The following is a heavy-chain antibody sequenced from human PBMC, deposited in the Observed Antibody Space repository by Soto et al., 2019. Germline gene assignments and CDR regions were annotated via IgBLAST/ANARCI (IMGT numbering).Heavy chain of an antibody. J-gene: IGHJ6*02. D-gene: IGHD3-22*01. Sequence: GGSLRLSCAASGFTFSSYAMSWVRQAPGKGLEWVSAISGSGGNTYYADSVKGRFTISRDNSKNTLYLQMNSLRAEDKAVYYCAKRELTGTISGYYEHEDYYYYYGMDVWGQGTTVTVSS. CDR2: ISGSGGNT. CDR1: GFTFSSYA. V-gene: IGHV3-23*01. CDR3: AKRELTGTISGYYEHEDYYYYYGMDV.